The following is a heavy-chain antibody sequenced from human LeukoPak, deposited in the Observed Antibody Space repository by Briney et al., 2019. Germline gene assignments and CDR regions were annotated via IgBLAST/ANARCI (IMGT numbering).Heavy chain of an antibody. J-gene: IGHJ4*02. CDR3: ARGTWLVPSYFDY. D-gene: IGHD6-19*01. Sequence: SETLSLTCAVYRGSFSGYYWSWIRQPPGKGLEWIGEINHSGSTNYNPSLKSRVTISVDTSKNQFSLKLSSVTAADTAVYYCARGTWLVPSYFDYWGQGTLATVSS. CDR2: INHSGST. V-gene: IGHV4-34*01. CDR1: RGSFSGYY.